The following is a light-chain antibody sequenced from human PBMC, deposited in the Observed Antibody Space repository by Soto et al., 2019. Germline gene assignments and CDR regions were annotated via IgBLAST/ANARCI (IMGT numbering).Light chain of an antibody. J-gene: IGLJ1*01. CDR1: SSDVGGYNY. CDR2: DVD. V-gene: IGLV2-14*01. CDR3: SSYTNSNTLV. Sequence: QSALTQPASVSGSPGQSITISCTGTSSDVGGYNYVSWYQQYPGKAPKLMIYDVDTRPSGVSNRFSGSKSGNTASLTISGLKADDEADYYCSSYTNSNTLVFGSGTKVTVL.